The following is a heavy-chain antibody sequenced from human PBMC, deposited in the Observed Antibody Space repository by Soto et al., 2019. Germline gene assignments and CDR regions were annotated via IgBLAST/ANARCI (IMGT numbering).Heavy chain of an antibody. CDR2: IRQDGSDK. V-gene: IGHV3-7*05. D-gene: IGHD6-19*01. J-gene: IGHJ4*02. CDR1: GFTFSSYW. Sequence: EVQLVESGGGLVQPGGSLRLSCAASGFTFSSYWMSWVRQAPGKGLEWVANIRQDGSDKYYVDSVKGRFTISRDNSKNSLYLQMNSLRAEATAIYYCASHQQWLGQRGDFDYWGQGTLVTVSS. CDR3: ASHQQWLGQRGDFDY.